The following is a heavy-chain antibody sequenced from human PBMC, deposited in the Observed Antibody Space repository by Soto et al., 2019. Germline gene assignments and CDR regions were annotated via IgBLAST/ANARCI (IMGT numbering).Heavy chain of an antibody. CDR1: GYTFTSYY. Sequence: ASVKVSCKASGYTFTSYYMHWVRQAPGQGLEWMGIINPSGGSTSYAQKFQGRVTMTRDTSTSTVYMELSSLRSEDTAVYYCARGPGGKELDILTGYLASNYFDYWGQGTLVTVSS. D-gene: IGHD3-9*01. CDR3: ARGPGGKELDILTGYLASNYFDY. J-gene: IGHJ4*02. CDR2: INPSGGST. V-gene: IGHV1-46*01.